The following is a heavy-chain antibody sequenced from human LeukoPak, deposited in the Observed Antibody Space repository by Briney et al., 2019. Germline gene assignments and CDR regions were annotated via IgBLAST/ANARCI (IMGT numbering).Heavy chain of an antibody. V-gene: IGHV1-18*01. J-gene: IGHJ6*02. CDR1: GYTFTCYG. Sequence: PGASVKVSCKASGYTFTCYGISWVRQAPGQGLEWMGWISAYNGNTNYAQKLQGRVTMTTDTSTSTAYMELRSLRSDDTAVYYCARSLVGSGSYFLYYYYGMDVWGQGTTVTVSS. D-gene: IGHD3-10*01. CDR2: ISAYNGNT. CDR3: ARSLVGSGSYFLYYYYGMDV.